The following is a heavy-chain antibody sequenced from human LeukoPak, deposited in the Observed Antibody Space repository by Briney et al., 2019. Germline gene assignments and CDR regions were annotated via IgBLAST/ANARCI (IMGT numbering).Heavy chain of an antibody. Sequence: SETLSLTCTVSGGSISSYYWSWIRQPPGKGLEWIGYIYYSGSTNYNPSLKSRVTISVDTSKNQFSLQLSSVTDADTAVYYCARDPAGKQWLDYWGQGTLVTVSS. D-gene: IGHD6-19*01. V-gene: IGHV4-59*01. CDR1: GGSISSYY. J-gene: IGHJ4*02. CDR3: ARDPAGKQWLDY. CDR2: IYYSGST.